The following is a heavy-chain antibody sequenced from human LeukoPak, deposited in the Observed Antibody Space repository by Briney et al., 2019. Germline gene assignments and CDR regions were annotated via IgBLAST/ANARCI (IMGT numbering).Heavy chain of an antibody. J-gene: IGHJ4*02. V-gene: IGHV3-43D*03. D-gene: IGHD6-13*01. CDR3: AKGPTTSLAAAGIDY. CDR1: GFTFDDYA. Sequence: GGSLRLSCAASGFTFDDYAMHWVRQAPGKGLEWVSLISWDGGSTYYADSVKGRFTISRDNSKNSLYLQMNSLRAENTALYYCAKGPTTSLAAAGIDYWGQGTLVTVSS. CDR2: ISWDGGST.